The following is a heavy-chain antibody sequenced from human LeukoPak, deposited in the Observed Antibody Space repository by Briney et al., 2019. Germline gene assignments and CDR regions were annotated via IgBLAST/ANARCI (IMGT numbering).Heavy chain of an antibody. V-gene: IGHV4-34*01. J-gene: IGHJ1*01. Sequence: PSETLSLTCAVYGGSFSGYYWSWIRQPPGKGLEWIGEINHSGSTNYNPSLKSRVTISVDTSKNQFSLKLSSVTAADTAVYYCARATPWSGWYSGVFQHWGQGTLVTVSS. D-gene: IGHD6-19*01. CDR3: ARATPWSGWYSGVFQH. CDR1: GGSFSGYY. CDR2: INHSGST.